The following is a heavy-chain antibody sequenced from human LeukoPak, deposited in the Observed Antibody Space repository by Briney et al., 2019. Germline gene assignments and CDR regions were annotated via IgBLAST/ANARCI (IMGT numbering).Heavy chain of an antibody. V-gene: IGHV1-18*01. CDR2: INPNSGGT. CDR1: GYSFNSQG. Sequence: ASVKVSCKASGYSFNSQGMNWVRQAPGQGLEWMGWINPNSGGTNYAQKFQGRGTMTTDTSTSTAYMELRSLRSDDTAVYYCARVKTDANCGGDCPDAFDIWGQGTMVTVSS. D-gene: IGHD2-21*02. J-gene: IGHJ3*02. CDR3: ARVKTDANCGGDCPDAFDI.